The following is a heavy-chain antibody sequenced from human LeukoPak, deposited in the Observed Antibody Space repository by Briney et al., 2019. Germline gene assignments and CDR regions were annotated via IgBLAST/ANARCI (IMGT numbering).Heavy chain of an antibody. Sequence: GRSLRLSCAASGFTFSSYAMHWVRQAPGKGLEWVAVISYDGSNKYYADSVKGRFTISRDNSKNTLYLQMNSLRAEDTAVYYCARVPSTVVPSALLDYWGQGTLVTVSS. CDR2: ISYDGSNK. CDR3: ARVPSTVVPSALLDY. D-gene: IGHD4-23*01. V-gene: IGHV3-30-3*01. J-gene: IGHJ4*02. CDR1: GFTFSSYA.